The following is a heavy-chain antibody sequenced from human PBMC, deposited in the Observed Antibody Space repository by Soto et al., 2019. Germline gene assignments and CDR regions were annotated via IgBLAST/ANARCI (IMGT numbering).Heavy chain of an antibody. CDR2: IRSKANSYAT. V-gene: IGHV3-73*01. CDR1: GVTFSGSA. CDR3: TRHGHDYGDYSPWAFDY. Sequence: PGGSLRLSCAASGVTFSGSAMHWVRQASGKGLEWVGRIRSKANSYATAYAASVKGRFTISRDDSKNTAYLQMNSLKTEDTAVYYCTRHGHDYGDYSPWAFDYWGQGTLVTVSS. D-gene: IGHD4-17*01. J-gene: IGHJ4*02.